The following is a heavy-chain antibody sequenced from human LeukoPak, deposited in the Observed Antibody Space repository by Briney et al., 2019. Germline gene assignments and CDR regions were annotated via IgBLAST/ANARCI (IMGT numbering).Heavy chain of an antibody. Sequence: PGGSLRLSCAASGFTFSSYEMNWVRQAPGKGLEWVSYISSSGSTIYYADSVKGRFTISRDNAKNSLYLQMNSLRAEDTAVYYSARDVGGLQNYWGQGTLVTVSS. CDR3: ARDVGGLQNY. D-gene: IGHD3-16*01. V-gene: IGHV3-48*03. CDR1: GFTFSSYE. CDR2: ISSSGSTI. J-gene: IGHJ4*02.